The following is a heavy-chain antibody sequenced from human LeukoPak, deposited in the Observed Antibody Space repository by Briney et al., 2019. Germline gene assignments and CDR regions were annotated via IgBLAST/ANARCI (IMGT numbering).Heavy chain of an antibody. V-gene: IGHV4-30-2*05. Sequence: SQTLSLTCTVSGGSISSGDYYWSWIRQPPGKGLEWIGYIYHSGSTYYNPSLKSRVTISVDTSKNQFSLKLSSVTAADTAVYYCARDRAEQWELFDYWGQGTLVTVSS. CDR1: GGSISSGDYY. J-gene: IGHJ4*02. CDR3: ARDRAEQWELFDY. CDR2: IYHSGST. D-gene: IGHD1-26*01.